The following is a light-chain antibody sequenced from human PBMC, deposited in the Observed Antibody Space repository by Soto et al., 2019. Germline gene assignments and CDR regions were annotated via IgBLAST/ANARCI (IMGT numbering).Light chain of an antibody. CDR2: DAS. CDR3: QQYGDWPLYT. V-gene: IGKV3-15*01. Sequence: EIVMTQSPATLSVSPGETATLSCRASQSVGSNLAWYQHKPGQAPRLLIYDASTRATGIPARFSGSGSATEFTLTISSLQSEDFAIYFCQQYGDWPLYTFGQGTNVEIK. CDR1: QSVGSN. J-gene: IGKJ2*01.